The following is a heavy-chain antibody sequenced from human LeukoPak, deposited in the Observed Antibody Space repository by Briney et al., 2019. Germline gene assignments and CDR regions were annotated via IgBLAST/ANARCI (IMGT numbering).Heavy chain of an antibody. V-gene: IGHV4-39*07. Sequence: SETLSLTCTVSGGSISSSSYYWGWIRQPPGKGLEWIGSIYYTGNTYYNPSLRSRVTISVDTSKNQFSLKLSSVTSADTAVYYSARGTGYSSTTDAFEIWGQGTMVSVSS. CDR2: IYYTGNT. CDR3: ARGTGYSSTTDAFEI. J-gene: IGHJ3*02. D-gene: IGHD6-13*01. CDR1: GGSISSSSYY.